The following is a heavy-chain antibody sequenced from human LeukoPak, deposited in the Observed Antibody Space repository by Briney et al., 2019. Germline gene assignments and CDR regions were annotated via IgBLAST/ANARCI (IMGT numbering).Heavy chain of an antibody. Sequence: PSETLSLTCAVYGGSFSGYYWSWIRQPPGKGLKWIGEINHSGSTNYNPSLKSRVTISVDTSKNQFSLKLSSVTAADTAVYYCARVGYCSGGSCPPARDYYYYGMDVWGQGTTVTVSS. D-gene: IGHD2-15*01. V-gene: IGHV4-34*01. CDR2: INHSGST. CDR3: ARVGYCSGGSCPPARDYYYYGMDV. J-gene: IGHJ6*02. CDR1: GGSFSGYY.